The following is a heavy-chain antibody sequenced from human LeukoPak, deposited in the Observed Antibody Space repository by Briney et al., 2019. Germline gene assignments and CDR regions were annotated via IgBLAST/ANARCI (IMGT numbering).Heavy chain of an antibody. CDR1: GGSISSYY. V-gene: IGHV4-59*01. CDR2: IYYSGST. J-gene: IGHJ5*02. Sequence: SETLSLTCTVSGGSISSYYWSWIRQPPGKGLEWIGYIYYSGSTNYNPSLKSRVTISVDTSKNQFSLKLSSVTAADTAVYYCARDRGFLDPRGQGTLVTVSS. D-gene: IGHD3-3*01. CDR3: ARDRGFLDP.